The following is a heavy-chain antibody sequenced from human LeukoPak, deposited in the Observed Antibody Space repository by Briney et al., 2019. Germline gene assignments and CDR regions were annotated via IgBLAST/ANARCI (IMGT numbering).Heavy chain of an antibody. CDR1: GGSFSGYY. D-gene: IGHD3-10*01. CDR3: ARVLLWFGESHYFDY. Sequence: PSETLSLTCAVYGGSFSGYYWSWIRQPPGKGLEWIGEINHSGSTNYNPSLKSRVTISVDTSRNQFSLKLSSVTAADTAVYYCARVLLWFGESHYFDYWGQGTLITVSS. CDR2: INHSGST. V-gene: IGHV4-34*01. J-gene: IGHJ4*02.